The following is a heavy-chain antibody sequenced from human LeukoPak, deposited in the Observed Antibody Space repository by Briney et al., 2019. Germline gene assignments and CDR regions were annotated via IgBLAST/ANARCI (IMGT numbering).Heavy chain of an antibody. J-gene: IGHJ4*02. V-gene: IGHV1-2*02. Sequence: ASVKVSCKVSGYTLAELSMHWVRQAPGQGLEWMGWINPNSTGTNYAQKFQGRVTMTRDTSISTAYMELSRLRSDDTAVYYCARDPPEYSGSYYGPTYYFDYWGQGTLVTVSS. CDR3: ARDPPEYSGSYYGPTYYFDY. CDR2: INPNSTGT. CDR1: GYTLAELS. D-gene: IGHD1-26*01.